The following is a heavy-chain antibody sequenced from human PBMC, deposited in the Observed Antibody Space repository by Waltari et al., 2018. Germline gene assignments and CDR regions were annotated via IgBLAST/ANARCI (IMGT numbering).Heavy chain of an antibody. D-gene: IGHD5-12*01. CDR2: IDSGGST. V-gene: IGHV3-53*02. CDR1: GFTVSSNY. J-gene: IGHJ6*03. CDR3: ARVYSGYDYSGYYYYYMDV. Sequence: EVQLVETGGGLIQPGGSLRLSCAASGFTVSSNYMSWVRQAPGKGLEWVSVIDSGGSTYYADSVKGRFTISRDNSKNTLYLQMNSLRAEDTAVYYCARVYSGYDYSGYYYYYMDVWGKGTTVTVSS.